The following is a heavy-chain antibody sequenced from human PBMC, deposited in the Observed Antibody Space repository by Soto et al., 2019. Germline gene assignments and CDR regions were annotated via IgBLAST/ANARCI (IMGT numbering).Heavy chain of an antibody. CDR1: GVTVSSNY. CDR3: ARLGQQLVKGGFDY. D-gene: IGHD6-13*01. CDR2: IYSGGST. V-gene: IGHV3-53*01. Sequence: GGALGLWCTASGVTVSSNYMSWVRQAPGKGLEWVSVIYSGGSTYYADSVKGRFTISRDNSKNTLYLQMNSLRAEDTAVYYCARLGQQLVKGGFDYWGQGTLVPVSS. J-gene: IGHJ4*02.